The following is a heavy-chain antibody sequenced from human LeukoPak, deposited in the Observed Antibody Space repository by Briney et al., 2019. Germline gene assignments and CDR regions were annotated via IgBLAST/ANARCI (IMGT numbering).Heavy chain of an antibody. CDR3: ARAPIVVELNAFDI. J-gene: IGHJ3*02. Sequence: SGTLSLTCAVSGGSFSSSNWWSWVRQPPGKGLEWIGEIYHSGSTNYNPSLKSRVTISVDKSKNQFSLKLSSVTAADTAVYYCARAPIVVELNAFDIWGQGTMVTVSP. CDR2: IYHSGST. CDR1: GGSFSSSNW. V-gene: IGHV4-4*02. D-gene: IGHD2-21*01.